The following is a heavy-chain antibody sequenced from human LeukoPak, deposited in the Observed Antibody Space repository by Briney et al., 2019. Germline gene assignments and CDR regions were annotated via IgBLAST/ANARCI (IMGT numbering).Heavy chain of an antibody. CDR2: IYPGDSDS. CDR3: ARSSVAGTPYYFDY. Sequence: GESLKISCQGSGYSFTTHWIGWVRQMPGKGLEWMGIIYPGDSDSRYRPSFQGQVTILADKSISTAYLQWSSLRASDTAIYYCARSSVAGTPYYFDYWAREPWSPSPQ. J-gene: IGHJ4*02. CDR1: GYSFTTHW. D-gene: IGHD6-19*01. V-gene: IGHV5-51*01.